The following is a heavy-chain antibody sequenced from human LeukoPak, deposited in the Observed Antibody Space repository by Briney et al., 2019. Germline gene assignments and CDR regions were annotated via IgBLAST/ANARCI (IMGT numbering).Heavy chain of an antibody. Sequence: GGSLRLSCAASGFTFSRNCMNWVRQAPGKGLEWVSAISGSGGSTNYADSVKGRFTISRDNSKNMLYLQMNSLRAEDTAVYYCARAKPKNMVRGLIMRRESRYYFDYWGQGTLVTVSS. J-gene: IGHJ4*02. CDR1: GFTFSRNC. V-gene: IGHV3-23*01. CDR3: ARAKPKNMVRGLIMRRESRYYFDY. D-gene: IGHD3-10*01. CDR2: ISGSGGST.